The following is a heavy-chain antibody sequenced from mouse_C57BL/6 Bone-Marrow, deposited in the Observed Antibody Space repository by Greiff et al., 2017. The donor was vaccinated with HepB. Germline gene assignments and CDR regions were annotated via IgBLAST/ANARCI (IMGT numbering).Heavy chain of an antibody. D-gene: IGHD1-1*01. Sequence: QVQLQQPGAELVKPGASVKFSCKASGYTFTGSWMHWVKQRPGQGLEWIGIIHPNSGSTTYNEKFKSKATLTVDKSSSTAYMQLSSLTSEDSAVYYCARDYGSSYRFAYWGQGTLVTVSA. CDR1: GYTFTGSW. CDR2: IHPNSGST. CDR3: ARDYGSSYRFAY. J-gene: IGHJ3*01. V-gene: IGHV1-64*01.